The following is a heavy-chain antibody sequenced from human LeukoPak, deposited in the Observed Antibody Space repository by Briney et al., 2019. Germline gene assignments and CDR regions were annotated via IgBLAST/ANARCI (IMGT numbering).Heavy chain of an antibody. CDR1: GYSFTSYW. V-gene: IGHV5-51*01. J-gene: IGHJ5*02. D-gene: IGHD3-9*01. Sequence: GESLKISWQCSGYSFTSYWIGRVLQLPGKGVEPIGIIYPGVSDTSYRPSVQGQVTISVDRSICTAYMKWSSLKASDTAMYYCARQGGLSNYDILNWFDPWGQGTLVTVSS. CDR3: ARQGGLSNYDILNWFDP. CDR2: IYPGVSDT.